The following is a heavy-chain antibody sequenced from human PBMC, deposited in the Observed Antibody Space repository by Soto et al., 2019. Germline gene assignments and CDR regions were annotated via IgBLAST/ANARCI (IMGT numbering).Heavy chain of an antibody. CDR1: GYTFTGYY. D-gene: IGHD3-22*01. J-gene: IGHJ6*02. Sequence: ASVKVSCKASGYTFTGYYMHWVRQAPGQGLEWMGWINPNSGGTNYAQKFQGRVTITADTSISTAYMELSRLRSEDTAVYYCASARGYPMWRLHYYYYGMDVWGQGTTVTVSS. V-gene: IGHV1-2*02. CDR3: ASARGYPMWRLHYYYYGMDV. CDR2: INPNSGGT.